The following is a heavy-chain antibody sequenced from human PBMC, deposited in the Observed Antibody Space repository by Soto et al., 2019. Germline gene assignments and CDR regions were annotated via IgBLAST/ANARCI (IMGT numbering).Heavy chain of an antibody. Sequence: SETLSLTCTVSGGSISSSSYYWGWIRQPPGKGLEWIGSIYYSGSTYYNPSLKSRVTISVDTSKNQFSPKLSSVTAADTAVYYCARRRVHYYDSSGPWGLDAFDIWGQGTMVT. CDR1: GGSISSSSYY. CDR3: ARRRVHYYDSSGPWGLDAFDI. J-gene: IGHJ3*02. D-gene: IGHD3-22*01. V-gene: IGHV4-39*01. CDR2: IYYSGST.